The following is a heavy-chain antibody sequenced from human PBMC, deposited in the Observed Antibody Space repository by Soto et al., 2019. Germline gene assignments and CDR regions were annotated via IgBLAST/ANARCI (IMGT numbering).Heavy chain of an antibody. D-gene: IGHD3-3*01. CDR1: GFLFINYW. CDR3: ASRPPEVNYYGVFDY. Sequence: GSLRVAGAGSGFLFINYWMTWVRQAPGKGLEWVANIKPDGGETYYVDSVKGRFTISRDNAKSSLYLQMNDLRAEDTAVYYCASRPPEVNYYGVFDYWGQGALVTVSS. CDR2: IKPDGGET. J-gene: IGHJ4*02. V-gene: IGHV3-7*03.